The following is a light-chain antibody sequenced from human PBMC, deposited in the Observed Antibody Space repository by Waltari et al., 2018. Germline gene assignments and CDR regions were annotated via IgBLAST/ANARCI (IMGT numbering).Light chain of an antibody. Sequence: DIVMTQSPEYLAVSLGERATVNCKSSQSVLYSSNNTNYLAWYQLKTGQPPKLLIYWASTRESGVPDRFSGSGSGTDFTLTIRSMQAEDVAVYYCQQHYPTASLTFGGGTKVAI. CDR3: QQHYPTASLT. CDR1: QSVLYSSNNTNY. V-gene: IGKV4-1*01. CDR2: WAS. J-gene: IGKJ4*01.